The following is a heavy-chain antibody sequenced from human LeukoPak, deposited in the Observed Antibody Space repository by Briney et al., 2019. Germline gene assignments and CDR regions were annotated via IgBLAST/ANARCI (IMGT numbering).Heavy chain of an antibody. CDR3: AVDGGNSYYFDY. V-gene: IGHV1-69*04. CDR2: IIPILGIA. J-gene: IGHJ4*02. D-gene: IGHD4-23*01. CDR1: GGTFSSYA. Sequence: ASVKVSCKASGGTFSSYAISWVRQAPGQGLEWMGRIIPILGIANYAQKFQGRVTITADKSTSTAYMELSSLRSEDTAVYYCAVDGGNSYYFDYWGQGTLVTVSS.